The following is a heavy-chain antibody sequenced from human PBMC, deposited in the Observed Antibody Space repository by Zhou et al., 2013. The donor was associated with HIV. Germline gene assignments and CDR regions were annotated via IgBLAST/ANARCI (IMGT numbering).Heavy chain of an antibody. CDR1: GGTFSSYA. D-gene: IGHD1-26*01. V-gene: IGHV1-69*12. J-gene: IGHJ4*02. CDR2: IIPIFGTA. Sequence: QVQLVQSGAEVKKPGSSVKVSCKASGGTFSSYAISWVRQAPGQGLEWMGGIIPIFGTANYAQKFQGRVTITADESTSTAYMELSSLRSEDTAVYYCASGRTEWELSDPYFDYWGQGTLVTVSS. CDR3: ASGRTEWELSDPYFDY.